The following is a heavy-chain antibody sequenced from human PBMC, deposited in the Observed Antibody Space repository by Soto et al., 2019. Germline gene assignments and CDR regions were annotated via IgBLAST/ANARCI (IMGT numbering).Heavy chain of an antibody. CDR2: ITTSSAYI. Sequence: EVQLVESGGGLVKPGGSLRLSCAASGFTFNTYDMNWVRQAPGKGLEWVSSITTSSAYIYYADSLKGRIAISRDNAKNSLFLQMHSLSAEDTAVYYCVRSGTARLLRHSWFDTWGQGTLVTVSS. J-gene: IGHJ5*02. V-gene: IGHV3-21*01. D-gene: IGHD2-21*01. CDR1: GFTFNTYD. CDR3: VRSGTARLLRHSWFDT.